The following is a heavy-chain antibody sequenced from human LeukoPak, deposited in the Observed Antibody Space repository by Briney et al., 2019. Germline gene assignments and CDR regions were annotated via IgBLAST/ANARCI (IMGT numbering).Heavy chain of an antibody. CDR1: GYTFTSYG. CDR3: ARESAYSSGWSYYYYMDV. J-gene: IGHJ6*03. V-gene: IGHV1-18*01. D-gene: IGHD6-19*01. CDR2: ISAYNGNT. Sequence: AASVKVSCKASGYTFTSYGISWVRQAPGQGLEWMGWISAYNGNTNYAQKLQGRVTMTTDTSTSTAYMELRSLRSDDTAVYYCARESAYSSGWSYYYYMDVWGKGTTVTVSS.